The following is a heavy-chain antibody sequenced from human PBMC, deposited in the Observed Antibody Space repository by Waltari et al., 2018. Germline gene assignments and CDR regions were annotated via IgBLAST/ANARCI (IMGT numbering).Heavy chain of an antibody. V-gene: IGHV4-31*03. J-gene: IGHJ4*02. Sequence: QVQLQESGPGLVKPSQTLSLTCTVSGGSLRSGGYYLSWIRQNQGKGLEWIGYIYYSGSTYYNPSLKSRVTISVDPSKNQFSLKLSSVTAADPAVYYCARGGGYCSGGSCYSLAYWGQGTLVTVSS. CDR3: ARGGGYCSGGSCYSLAY. CDR1: GGSLRSGGYY. D-gene: IGHD2-15*01. CDR2: IYYSGST.